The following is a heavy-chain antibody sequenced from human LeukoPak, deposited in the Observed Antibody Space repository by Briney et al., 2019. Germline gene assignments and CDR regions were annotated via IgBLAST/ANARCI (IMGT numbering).Heavy chain of an antibody. Sequence: GGSLRLSCAVSGFSIRSSWMSWVRQTPGKGLEWVTDMNEDGSVTWYADSVKGRFTVSRDNAKNSVDLQMSSLRAEDTAVYYCARAIDIVVVPAAIGNWFDPWGQGTLVTVSS. CDR3: ARAIDIVVVPAAIGNWFDP. J-gene: IGHJ5*02. CDR1: GFSIRSSW. V-gene: IGHV3-7*01. CDR2: MNEDGSVT. D-gene: IGHD2-2*01.